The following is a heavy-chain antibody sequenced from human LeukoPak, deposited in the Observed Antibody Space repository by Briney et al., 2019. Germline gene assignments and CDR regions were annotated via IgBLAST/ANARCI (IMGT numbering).Heavy chain of an antibody. CDR3: ATYDSWSGYNIAY. Sequence: GGSLRLSCVVSGFTLSSRWIMWVRQAPGEGLEWMTNINRDGSEKNYVDSVKGRFTITRDNAENSLYLQMNSLKVEDSAIYYCATYDSWSGYNIAYWGQGTLVTVSS. CDR2: INRDGSEK. D-gene: IGHD3-3*01. V-gene: IGHV3-7*03. J-gene: IGHJ4*02. CDR1: GFTLSSRW.